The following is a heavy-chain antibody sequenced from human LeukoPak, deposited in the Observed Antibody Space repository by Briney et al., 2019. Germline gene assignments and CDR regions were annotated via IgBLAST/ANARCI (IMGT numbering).Heavy chain of an antibody. CDR2: IKSKTDGGTT. Sequence: PGGSLRLSRAASGFTFYNAWMSWVRQAPGKGLEWVGRIKSKTDGGTTDYAAPVKGRFTISRDDSKNTLYLQMNSLKTEDTAVYYCTTVSSEVRDFDYWGQGTLVTVSS. CDR3: TTVSSEVRDFDY. J-gene: IGHJ4*02. V-gene: IGHV3-15*01. CDR1: GFTFYNAW.